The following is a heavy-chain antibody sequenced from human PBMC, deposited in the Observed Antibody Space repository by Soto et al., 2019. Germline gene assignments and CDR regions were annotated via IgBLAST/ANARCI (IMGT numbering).Heavy chain of an antibody. Sequence: GGSLRLSCAASGFTFSSYGMHWVRQAPGKGLEWVAVIWYDGSNKYYADSVKGRFTISRDNSKNTLYLQMNSLRAEDTAVYYCARESLWWDQERTLNYWGQGTLVTVSS. D-gene: IGHD2-8*02. CDR1: GFTFSSYG. CDR3: ARESLWWDQERTLNY. V-gene: IGHV3-33*01. J-gene: IGHJ4*02. CDR2: IWYDGSNK.